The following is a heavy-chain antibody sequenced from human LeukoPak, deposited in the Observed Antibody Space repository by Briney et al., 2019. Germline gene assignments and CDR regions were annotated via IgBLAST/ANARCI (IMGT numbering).Heavy chain of an antibody. D-gene: IGHD3-22*01. CDR2: ISSSSSYI. CDR1: GFTFSSYS. V-gene: IGHV3-21*06. J-gene: IGHJ4*02. Sequence: TGGSLRLSCAASGFTFSSYSMNWVRQAPGKGLEWVSSISSSSSYIYYADSVKGRFTISRDNTKNSLFLQMNSLRAGDTAVYYCAREEAYDSLDYWGQGTLVTVSS. CDR3: AREEAYDSLDY.